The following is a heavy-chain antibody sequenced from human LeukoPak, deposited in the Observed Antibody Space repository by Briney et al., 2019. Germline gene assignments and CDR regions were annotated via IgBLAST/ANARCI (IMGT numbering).Heavy chain of an antibody. CDR3: ASLSDPYYYDSSGYPDY. D-gene: IGHD3-22*01. Sequence: PSETLCLTCAVSGYSISSGYYWGWIRQPPGKGLEWIGSIYHSGSTYYNPSLKSRVTISVDTSKNQFSLKLSSVTAADTAVYYCASLSDPYYYDSSGYPDYWGQGTLVTVSS. CDR1: GYSISSGYY. CDR2: IYHSGST. J-gene: IGHJ4*02. V-gene: IGHV4-38-2*01.